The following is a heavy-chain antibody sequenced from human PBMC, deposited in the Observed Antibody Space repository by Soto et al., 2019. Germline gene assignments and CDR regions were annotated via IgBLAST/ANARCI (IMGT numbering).Heavy chain of an antibody. Sequence: GGSLRLSCAASGFTFSSYAMSWVRQAPGKGLEWVSAISGSGGSTYYADSVKGRFTISRDNSKNTLYLQMNSLRAEDTAVYYCAKEGYCSSTSCYNPNNFGYWGQGTLVTVS. D-gene: IGHD2-2*02. CDR2: ISGSGGST. CDR1: GFTFSSYA. J-gene: IGHJ4*02. V-gene: IGHV3-23*01. CDR3: AKEGYCSSTSCYNPNNFGY.